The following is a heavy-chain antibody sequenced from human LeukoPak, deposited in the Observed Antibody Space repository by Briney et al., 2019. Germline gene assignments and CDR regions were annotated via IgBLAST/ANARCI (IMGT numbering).Heavy chain of an antibody. CDR2: ISSSGSSI. J-gene: IGHJ4*02. CDR1: GFTFSSYE. Sequence: PGGSLRLSYAASGFTFSSYEMNWVRQAPGKGLEWVSYISSSGSSIYYADSVKGRFTISRDNAKNSLYLQMNSLRAEDTAVYYCARKYCSTTSCLFDYWGQGTLVTVSS. V-gene: IGHV3-48*03. D-gene: IGHD2-2*01. CDR3: ARKYCSTTSCLFDY.